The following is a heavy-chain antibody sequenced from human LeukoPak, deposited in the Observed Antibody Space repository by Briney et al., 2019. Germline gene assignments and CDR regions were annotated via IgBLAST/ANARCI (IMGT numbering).Heavy chain of an antibody. CDR2: IDEGGSEK. CDR1: GFTFTNFW. Sequence: GGSLRLSCAASGFTFTNFWMSWVRQAPGKGLEWVANIDEGGSEKYHVDSVKGRFTISRDNAKNSLYLQMNSLRGDDTAVYYCARAGDVGVVDYWGQGPLVTVSS. D-gene: IGHD1-26*01. J-gene: IGHJ4*02. CDR3: ARAGDVGVVDY. V-gene: IGHV3-7*01.